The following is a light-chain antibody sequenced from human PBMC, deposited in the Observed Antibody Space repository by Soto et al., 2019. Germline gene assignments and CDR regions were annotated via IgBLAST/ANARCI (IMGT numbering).Light chain of an antibody. CDR2: DAS. CDR1: QSISYW. CDR3: QQYNTYSRT. V-gene: IGKV1-5*01. J-gene: IGKJ1*01. Sequence: DIQMTQSPSTLSASVGDRVTITCRASQSISYWLAWYQQKPGTAPKLLIFDASTLESGVPSRSSGSGSGTEFTLTISSLQPDDFATYYCQQYNTYSRTFGQGTKVDIK.